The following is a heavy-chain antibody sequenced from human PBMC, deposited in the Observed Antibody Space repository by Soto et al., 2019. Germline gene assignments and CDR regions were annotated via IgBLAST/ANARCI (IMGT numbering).Heavy chain of an antibody. CDR1: GFTFSKYG. Sequence: GGSLRLSCAASGFTFSKYGMHWVRQGPGKGLEWVAVISYDGSNKYYADSVKGRFTISRDNSKNTLYLQMNSLRVEDTAMYYCAKNPGYNSGWYSIDYWGQGTLVTVSS. J-gene: IGHJ4*02. CDR2: ISYDGSNK. V-gene: IGHV3-30*18. CDR3: AKNPGYNSGWYSIDY. D-gene: IGHD6-19*01.